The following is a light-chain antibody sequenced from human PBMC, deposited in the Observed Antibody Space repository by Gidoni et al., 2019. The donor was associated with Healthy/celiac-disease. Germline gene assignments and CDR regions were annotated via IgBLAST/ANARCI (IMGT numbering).Light chain of an antibody. CDR1: QSVSSY. CDR2: DAS. CDR3: QQRSNWPPAIT. Sequence: EIVLTQSPATLSLSPGERATLACRASQSVSSYFAWYQQKPGQAPRLLIYDASNRATGIPARFSGIGSGTDFTLTISSLEPEDFAVYYCQQRSNWPPAITFGQGTRLEIK. V-gene: IGKV3-11*01. J-gene: IGKJ5*01.